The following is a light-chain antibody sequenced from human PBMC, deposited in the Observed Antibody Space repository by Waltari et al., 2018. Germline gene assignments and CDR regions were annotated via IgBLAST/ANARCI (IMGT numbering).Light chain of an antibody. CDR1: QSVTTIS. CDR2: GTS. J-gene: IGKJ4*01. V-gene: IGKV3-20*01. CDR3: QQYDGDAVT. Sequence: EIVLTQYPGTLSLSPGERATLSCRASQSVTTISLTWYQKKVGQAPRLLIYGTSSRATGIPDRFSGSGSGTEFTLTISRLEPEDFAVYYCQQYDGDAVTFGGGTKVEI.